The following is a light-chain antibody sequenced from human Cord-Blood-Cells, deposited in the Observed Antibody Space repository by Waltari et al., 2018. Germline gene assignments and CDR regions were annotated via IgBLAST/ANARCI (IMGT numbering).Light chain of an antibody. CDR1: QSVSSN. Sequence: EIVMTLSPATLSVSPGERATLSCRASQSVSSNLAWYQQKPGQAPRLLISGASTSATGIPARFSGSGSGTEFTRTISSLQSEDFAVYYCQQYNNWPYPVGQGTKLEIK. CDR3: QQYNNWPYP. V-gene: IGKV3-15*01. J-gene: IGKJ2*01. CDR2: GAS.